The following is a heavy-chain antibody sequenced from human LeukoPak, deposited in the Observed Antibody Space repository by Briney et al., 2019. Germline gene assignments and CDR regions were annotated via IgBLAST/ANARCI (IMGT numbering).Heavy chain of an antibody. CDR1: GFSLNTSGVG. J-gene: IGHJ5*02. V-gene: IGHV2-5*02. CDR2: IYWDDDK. Sequence: SGPTLVNPTQTLTLTCTFSGFSLNTSGVGVGWIRQPPGKALEWLALIYWDDDKRYSPSLESRLTITKDTSKNQVLLIITEVDPVDTATYYCAQNTYGYWFDPWGQGTLVTASS. CDR3: AQNTYGYWFDP. D-gene: IGHD5-18*01.